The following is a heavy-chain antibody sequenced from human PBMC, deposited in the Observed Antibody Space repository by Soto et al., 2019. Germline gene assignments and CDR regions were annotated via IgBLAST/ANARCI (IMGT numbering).Heavy chain of an antibody. V-gene: IGHV3-7*01. CDR1: GFIFSSYW. J-gene: IGHJ6*03. CDR2: IKQDGSDK. CDR3: ARGEGYCSSWPEPYYYYYYMDV. D-gene: IGHD6-13*01. Sequence: GGSLRLSCAGSGFIFSSYWMSWVRQAPGKGLEWVANIKQDGSDKYYVDSVKGRFIISRDNAKNSLYLQMNSLRAEDTAVYNCARGEGYCSSWPEPYYYYYYMDVWGKGTTVTVSS.